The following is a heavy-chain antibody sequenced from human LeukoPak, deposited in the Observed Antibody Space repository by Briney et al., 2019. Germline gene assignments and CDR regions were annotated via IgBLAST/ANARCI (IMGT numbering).Heavy chain of an antibody. V-gene: IGHV4-61*01. D-gene: IGHD3-10*01. CDR2: IFYSGST. J-gene: IGHJ5*02. Sequence: SETLSLTCTVSGGSITSSSYYWSWIRQPPGKGLEWIGHIFYSGSTSYKPSLKSRVTISVDRSRNQFSLKLTSVTAADTAVYYCARAGAWQIDPWGQGTLVTVSS. CDR3: ARAGAWQIDP. CDR1: GGSITSSSYY.